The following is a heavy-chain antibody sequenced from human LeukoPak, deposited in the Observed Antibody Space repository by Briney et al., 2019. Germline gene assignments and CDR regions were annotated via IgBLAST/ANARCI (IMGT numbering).Heavy chain of an antibody. CDR3: ARGGVVGVDPIGYFDY. J-gene: IGHJ4*02. D-gene: IGHD2-15*01. CDR1: GYTFTSND. V-gene: IGHV1-18*01. CDR2: INPYNGNT. Sequence: ASVKVSCKASGYTFTSNDITWLRQAPGQGLEWMGWINPYNGNTKYAQKLQGRVTMTTDTSTNTAYMELRSLRSDDTAVYYRARGGVVGVDPIGYFDYWGQGTLVTVSS.